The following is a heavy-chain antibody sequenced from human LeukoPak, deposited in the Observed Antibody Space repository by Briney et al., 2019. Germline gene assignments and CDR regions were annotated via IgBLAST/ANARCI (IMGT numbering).Heavy chain of an antibody. Sequence: NPSETLSLTCAVYGGSFSGYYWSWIRQPPGKGLEWIGEINHSGSTNYNPSLKSRVTISVDTSKNQFSLKLSSVTAADTAVYYCARGVGATEFDYWGQGTLVTVSS. CDR2: INHSGST. D-gene: IGHD1-26*01. CDR1: GGSFSGYY. CDR3: ARGVGATEFDY. J-gene: IGHJ4*02. V-gene: IGHV4-34*01.